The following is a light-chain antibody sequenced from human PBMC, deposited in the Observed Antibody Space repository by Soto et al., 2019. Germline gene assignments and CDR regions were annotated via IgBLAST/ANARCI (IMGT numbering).Light chain of an antibody. J-gene: IGKJ1*01. Sequence: EIVLTQSPGTLSLSPGERATLSCRASQSVSSYYLAWYQQKPGQAPRLLIYAASSRATGIPDRFSGSGSGTDFTLTISSLQAEDFATYYCLQDYDYPRTFGQGTKVDIK. CDR1: QSVSSYY. CDR3: LQDYDYPRT. V-gene: IGKV3-20*01. CDR2: AAS.